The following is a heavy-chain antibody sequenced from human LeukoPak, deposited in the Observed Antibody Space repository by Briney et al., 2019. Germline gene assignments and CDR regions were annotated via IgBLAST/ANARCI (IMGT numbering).Heavy chain of an antibody. Sequence: GGSLRLSCAAAGFDFNTYAMTWVRQVPGKGLEWVSSITNSGTSTYYADSVKGRFTISRDNSKNMLYLQMNSLRGDDMAIYYCAKELTRTAPIPQSGSDPWGQGTLVIVSS. CDR3: AKELTRTAPIPQSGSDP. V-gene: IGHV3-23*01. CDR1: GFDFNTYA. D-gene: IGHD2-2*01. J-gene: IGHJ5*02. CDR2: ITNSGTST.